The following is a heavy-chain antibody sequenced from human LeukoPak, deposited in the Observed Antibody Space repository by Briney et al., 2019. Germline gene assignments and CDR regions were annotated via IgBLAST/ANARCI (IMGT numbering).Heavy chain of an antibody. J-gene: IGHJ6*03. CDR1: GFTFSSYS. Sequence: PGGSLRLSCAASGFTFSSYSMNWVRQAPGKGLEWVSYISSSSSTIYYADSVKGRFTISRDNAKNSLYLQTNSLRAEDTAVYYCAKLGGQEVYNYYVGVWGKGTTVAVSS. V-gene: IGHV3-48*04. CDR3: AKLGGQEVYNYYVGV. CDR2: ISSSSSTI. D-gene: IGHD3-16*01.